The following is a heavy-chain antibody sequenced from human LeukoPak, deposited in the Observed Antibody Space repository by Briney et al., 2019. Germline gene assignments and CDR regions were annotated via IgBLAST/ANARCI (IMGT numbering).Heavy chain of an antibody. J-gene: IGHJ4*02. V-gene: IGHV3-21*01. Sequence: GGSLRLSCAASGFTFSSYSMNWVRQAPGKGLEWVSFISISSDIYYADSVKGRFTISRDNGKRSLYPQMNSLRAEDTGVYYCARDRHGDYVFDSWGQGTLVTVSS. CDR1: GFTFSSYS. CDR3: ARDRHGDYVFDS. D-gene: IGHD4-17*01. CDR2: ISISSDI.